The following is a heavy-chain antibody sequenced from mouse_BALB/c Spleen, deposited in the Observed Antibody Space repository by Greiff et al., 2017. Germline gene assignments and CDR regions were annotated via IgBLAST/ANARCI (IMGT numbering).Heavy chain of an antibody. CDR3: AAYYGFAY. CDR2: IDPENGNT. CDR1: GFNIKDYY. Sequence: VQLKESGAELVRPGALVKLSCKASGFNIKDYYMHWVKQRPEQGLEWIGWIDPENGNTIYDPKFQGKASITADTSSNTAYLQLSSLTSEDTAVYYCAAYYGFAYWGQGTLVTVSA. J-gene: IGHJ3*01. V-gene: IGHV14-1*02. D-gene: IGHD2-10*01.